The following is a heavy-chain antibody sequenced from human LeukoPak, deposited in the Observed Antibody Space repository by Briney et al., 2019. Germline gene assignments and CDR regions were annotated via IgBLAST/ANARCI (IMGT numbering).Heavy chain of an antibody. CDR3: TRRSGRQGVTTSFDY. CDR1: GGSISSSGYY. J-gene: IGHJ4*02. V-gene: IGHV4-39*01. D-gene: IGHD1-26*01. CDR2: IYYSGST. Sequence: PSETLSLTCTVSGGSISSSGYYWGWIRQPPGKGLEWIGTIYYSGSTYYNPSLKSRVTISVDTSKNQVSLKLSSVTATDTAVYYCTRRSGRQGVTTSFDYWGQGTLVTVSS.